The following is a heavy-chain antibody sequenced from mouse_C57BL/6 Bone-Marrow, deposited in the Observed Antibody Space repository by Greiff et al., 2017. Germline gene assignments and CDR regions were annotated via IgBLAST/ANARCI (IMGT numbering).Heavy chain of an antibody. V-gene: IGHV1-81*01. CDR1: GYTFTSYG. D-gene: IGHD1-1*01. J-gene: IGHJ2*01. Sequence: VMLVESGAELARPGASVKLSCKASGYTFTSYGISWVKQRTGQGLEWIGEIYPRSGNTYYNEKFKGKATLTADKSSSTAYMELRSLTSEDSAVYFCARNREGYITTVVADYWGQGTTLTVSS. CDR3: ARNREGYITTVVADY. CDR2: IYPRSGNT.